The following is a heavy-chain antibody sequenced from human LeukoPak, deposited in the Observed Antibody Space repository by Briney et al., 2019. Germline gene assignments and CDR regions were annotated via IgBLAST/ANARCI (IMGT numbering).Heavy chain of an antibody. Sequence: GGSLRLSCAASGFTVSSKYMSWVRQAPGKGLERVSVIYSGGSTYYADSVKGRFTISRDNSKNTLYLQMNSLRAEDTAVYYCARGCSSTSCYGFDYWGQGTLVTVSS. V-gene: IGHV3-53*01. D-gene: IGHD2-2*01. CDR1: GFTVSSKY. J-gene: IGHJ4*02. CDR3: ARGCSSTSCYGFDY. CDR2: IYSGGST.